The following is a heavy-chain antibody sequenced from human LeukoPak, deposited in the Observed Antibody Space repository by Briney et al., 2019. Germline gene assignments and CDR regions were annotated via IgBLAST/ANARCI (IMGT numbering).Heavy chain of an antibody. CDR2: INPNSGGT. V-gene: IGHV1-2*02. CDR3: ARGLYDPGDSHLNWFDP. CDR1: GYTFTGYY. J-gene: IGHJ5*02. Sequence: ASVKVSCKASGYTFTGYYMHWVRQPPGQGLEWMGWINPNSGGTNYAQKFQGRVTMTRDTSTNTVYMELSSLRSEDTAVYYCARGLYDPGDSHLNWFDPWGQGTLVTVSS. D-gene: IGHD2/OR15-2a*01.